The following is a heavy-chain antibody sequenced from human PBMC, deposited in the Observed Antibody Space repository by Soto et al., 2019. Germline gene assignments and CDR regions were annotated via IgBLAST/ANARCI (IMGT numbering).Heavy chain of an antibody. CDR3: ATVATHSYNWVDP. CDR2: INADGTTT. V-gene: IGHV3-74*01. J-gene: IGHJ5*02. Sequence: EVHPVESGGGLVQPGGSLRLSCAASGFTFSTYWMHWVRQAPGKGLVWVSRINADGTTTTYADSVKGRFTISRDNAKNTLYLQMTSLRAEDTAVYFCATVATHSYNWVDPWGQGTLVTISS. D-gene: IGHD3-3*02. CDR1: GFTFSTYW.